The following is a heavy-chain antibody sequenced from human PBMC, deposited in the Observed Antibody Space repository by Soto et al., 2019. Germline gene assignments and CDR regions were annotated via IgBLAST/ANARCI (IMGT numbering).Heavy chain of an antibody. Sequence: QVQLVQSGAEARKPGASVKVSCKSSGYTFTGYHVHWVRQAPGQALKWMGWISPNSGGTNYAQKFQGRGIKTRDTSISELFMGLSSGGSADTAVYCCAREVGGGRQCYFDYWGQGTLVTVSS. V-gene: IGHV1-2*02. J-gene: IGHJ4*02. CDR2: ISPNSGGT. CDR1: GYTFTGYH. CDR3: AREVGGGRQCYFDY. D-gene: IGHD6-19*01.